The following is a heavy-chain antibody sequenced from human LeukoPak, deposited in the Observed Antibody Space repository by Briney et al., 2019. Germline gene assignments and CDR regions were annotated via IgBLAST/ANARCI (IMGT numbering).Heavy chain of an antibody. CDR2: FSYSGST. CDR3: ARPQYCGANCYHAFEI. CDR1: GDSLKSYY. Sequence: SETLSLTCAVSGDSLKSYYWSWIRQPPGKGLEWIGYFSYSGSTNYNPSLKIRVTISVDTSKNQFSLKLSSVTAADTAVYYCARPQYCGANCYHAFEIWGQGTLVTVSS. D-gene: IGHD2-21*02. J-gene: IGHJ3*02. V-gene: IGHV4-59*08.